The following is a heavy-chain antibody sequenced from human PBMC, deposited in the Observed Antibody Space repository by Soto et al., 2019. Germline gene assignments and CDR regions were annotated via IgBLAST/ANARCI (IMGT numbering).Heavy chain of an antibody. CDR1: GFTFSSYS. Sequence: EVQLVESGGGLVKPGGSLRLSCAASGFTFSSYSMNWVRQAPGKGLEWVSSISSSSSYIYYADSVKGRFTISRDNAMNSLYLQMNSLRAVDTAVYYCARVSTAYYYGMDVWGQGTTVTVSS. CDR3: ARVSTAYYYGMDV. J-gene: IGHJ6*02. V-gene: IGHV3-21*01. CDR2: ISSSSSYI.